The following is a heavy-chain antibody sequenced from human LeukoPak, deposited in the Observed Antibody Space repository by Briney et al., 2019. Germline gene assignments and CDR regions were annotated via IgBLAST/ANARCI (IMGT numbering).Heavy chain of an antibody. D-gene: IGHD6-13*01. Sequence: GGTNYAQKFHGWFTMTRDTSISTAYMELSRLRSDDTAVYYCARDLNLMAAAGLYYYYGMDVWGQGTTVTVSS. J-gene: IGHJ6*02. CDR2: GGT. V-gene: IGHV1-2*04. CDR3: ARDLNLMAAAGLYYYYGMDV.